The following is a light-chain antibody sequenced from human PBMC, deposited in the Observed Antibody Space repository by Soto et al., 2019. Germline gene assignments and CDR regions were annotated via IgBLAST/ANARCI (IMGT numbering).Light chain of an antibody. V-gene: IGKV1-27*01. CDR2: GAS. CDR3: QKYNTSPLT. CDR1: QGIGNY. J-gene: IGKJ4*01. Sequence: DIQMTQSPISLSASVGDRVTITCRASQGIGNYLAWYQQKPGCDPTLLIYGASALPTGVPSRFSGSGSGTEFTLTISSLQPEDVATYYCQKYNTSPLTFGGGTKVEI.